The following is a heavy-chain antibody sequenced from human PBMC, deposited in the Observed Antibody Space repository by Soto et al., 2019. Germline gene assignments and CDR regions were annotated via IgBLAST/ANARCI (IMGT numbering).Heavy chain of an antibody. V-gene: IGHV1-18*01. D-gene: IGHD1-26*01. CDR3: ARVSGRWELLYFDY. CDR2: VSAYNGKS. Sequence: ASVKVSCKASGYIFSHYGISWMRQVPGQGLEWMGWVSAYNGKSNYAQKFQGRVTITADESTSTAYMELSSLRSEDTAVYYCARVSGRWELLYFDYWGQGTLVTVSS. J-gene: IGHJ4*02. CDR1: GYIFSHYG.